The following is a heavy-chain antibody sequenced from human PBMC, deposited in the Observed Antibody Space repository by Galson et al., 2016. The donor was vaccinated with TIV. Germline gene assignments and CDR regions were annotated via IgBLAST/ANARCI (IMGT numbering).Heavy chain of an antibody. D-gene: IGHD2-2*01. CDR3: TTDLGYCHTTSCSLGLDS. J-gene: IGHJ4*02. V-gene: IGHV3-15*01. CDR2: IKSKPDGVTT. CDR1: GFTFSNAW. Sequence: SLRLSCAVSGFTFSNAWMTWVRQAPGRGLEWVGRIKSKPDGVTTAYAAPVKGRFSISRDDSKDTVYLQMNNLKTEDTALYFCTTDLGYCHTTSCSLGLDSWGQGTLVAVSS.